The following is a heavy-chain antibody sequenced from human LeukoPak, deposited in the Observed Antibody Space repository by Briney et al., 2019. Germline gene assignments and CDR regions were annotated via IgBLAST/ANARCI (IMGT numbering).Heavy chain of an antibody. J-gene: IGHJ4*02. Sequence: GGSLRLSCAASGFTFSSYAMSWVGQAPGKGLEWVSAISGSGGSTYYADSVKGRFTISRDNSKNTLYLQMNSLRAEDTAVYYCAKYPYGSGSYYADYWGQGTLVTVSS. CDR1: GFTFSSYA. CDR3: AKYPYGSGSYYADY. D-gene: IGHD3-10*01. V-gene: IGHV3-23*01. CDR2: ISGSGGST.